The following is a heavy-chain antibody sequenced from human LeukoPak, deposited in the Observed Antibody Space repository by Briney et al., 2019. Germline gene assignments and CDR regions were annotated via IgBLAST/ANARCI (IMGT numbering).Heavy chain of an antibody. CDR2: ISYDGSNK. Sequence: GGSLRLSCAASGFTFSSYAMHWVRQAPGKGLEWVAVISYDGSNKYYADSVKGRFTISRDNSKNTLYLQMNSLRAEDTAVYYCARDVIAAAGTHYYYYSMDVWGQGTTVTVSS. J-gene: IGHJ6*02. D-gene: IGHD6-13*01. CDR1: GFTFSSYA. CDR3: ARDVIAAAGTHYYYYSMDV. V-gene: IGHV3-30-3*01.